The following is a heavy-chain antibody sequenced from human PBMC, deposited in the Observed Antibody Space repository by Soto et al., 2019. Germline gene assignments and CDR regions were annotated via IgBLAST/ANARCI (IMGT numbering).Heavy chain of an antibody. J-gene: IGHJ3*02. CDR3: ARAGNRRPQNRIDAFDI. CDR2: IIPIFGTA. D-gene: IGHD1-1*01. Sequence: SVKVSCKASGGTFSSYAISWVRQAPGQGLEWMGGIIPIFGTANYAQKFQGRVTITADESTSTAYMELSSLRSEDTAVYYCARAGNRRPQNRIDAFDIWGQGTMVTVSS. V-gene: IGHV1-69*13. CDR1: GGTFSSYA.